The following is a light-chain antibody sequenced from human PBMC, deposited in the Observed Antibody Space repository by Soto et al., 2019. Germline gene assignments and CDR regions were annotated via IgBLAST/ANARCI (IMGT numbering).Light chain of an antibody. V-gene: IGKV1-6*01. J-gene: IGKJ1*01. CDR1: QGIRND. Sequence: AIQMTQSPSSLSASVGDRVTITCRASQGIRNDLGWYQQKPGKAPNLLIYAASSLRSGVPSRFSGSGSGTHFTLTISSLQPEDFATYYCLQDYNYPLTFRQGTKVEIK. CDR2: AAS. CDR3: LQDYNYPLT.